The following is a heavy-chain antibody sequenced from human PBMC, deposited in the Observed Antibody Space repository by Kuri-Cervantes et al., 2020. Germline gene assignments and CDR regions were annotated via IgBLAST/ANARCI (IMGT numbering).Heavy chain of an antibody. D-gene: IGHD4-17*01. Sequence: SVKVSCKASGGTFSSYAISWVRQAPGQGLEWMGGIIPIFGTANYAQKFQDRVTITADESTSTAYMELSSLRSEDTAVYYCATLKLRRSTVTTSYYYYGMDVWGQGTTVTVSS. CDR2: IIPIFGTA. CDR1: GGTFSSYA. CDR3: ATLKLRRSTVTTSYYYYGMDV. V-gene: IGHV1-69*13. J-gene: IGHJ6*02.